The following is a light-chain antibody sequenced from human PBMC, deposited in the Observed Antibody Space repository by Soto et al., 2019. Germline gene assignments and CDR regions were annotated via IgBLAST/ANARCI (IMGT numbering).Light chain of an antibody. J-gene: IGKJ1*01. Sequence: DIQMTPSPSTLSASVGDRVTITCRASQSISNWLAWYQQKPGKAPKLLIYKASNLGSGVPSRFSGSGSGTEFTLTISSLQPDDLATYYCQQYNTYRTFGQGTKVDI. CDR2: KAS. CDR1: QSISNW. V-gene: IGKV1-5*03. CDR3: QQYNTYRT.